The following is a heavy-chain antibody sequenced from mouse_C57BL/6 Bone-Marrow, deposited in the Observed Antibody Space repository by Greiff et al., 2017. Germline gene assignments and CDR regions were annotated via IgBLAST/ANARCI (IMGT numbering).Heavy chain of an antibody. CDR2: ISDGGSYT. CDR3: ARESPITTVVAVYYAMDY. CDR1: GFTFSSYA. J-gene: IGHJ4*01. Sequence: EVKLMESGGGLVKPGGSLKLSCAASGFTFSSYAMSWVRQTPEKRLEWVATISDGGSYTYYPDNVKGRITMSRDNAKNNLYLQMCHLKSEDTAMYYCARESPITTVVAVYYAMDYWGQGTSVTVSS. D-gene: IGHD1-1*01. V-gene: IGHV5-4*03.